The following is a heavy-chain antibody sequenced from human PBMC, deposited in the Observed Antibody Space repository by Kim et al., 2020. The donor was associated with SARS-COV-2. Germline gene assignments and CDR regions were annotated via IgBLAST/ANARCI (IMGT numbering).Heavy chain of an antibody. J-gene: IGHJ6*02. D-gene: IGHD3-22*01. CDR1: GFTFSSYA. Sequence: GGSLRLSCAASGFTFSSYAMHWVRQAPGKGLEWVAVISYDGSNKYYADSVKGRFTISRDNSKNTLYLQMNSLRAEDTAVYYCARDRNYYDSSGYYYPRYYYYYGMDVWCQGTTVTVSS. CDR3: ARDRNYYDSSGYYYPRYYYYYGMDV. V-gene: IGHV3-30-3*01. CDR2: ISYDGSNK.